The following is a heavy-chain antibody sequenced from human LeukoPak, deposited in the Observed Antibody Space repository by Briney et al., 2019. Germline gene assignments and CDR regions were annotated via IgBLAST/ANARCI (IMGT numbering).Heavy chain of an antibody. CDR3: ARGPSGYCSSTSCYNFDY. CDR1: GGSFSGYY. CDR2: INHSGST. J-gene: IGHJ4*02. V-gene: IGHV4-34*01. D-gene: IGHD2-2*02. Sequence: TASETLSLTCAVYGGSFSGYYWSWIRQPPGKGLEWIGEINHSGSTNYNPSLKSRVTISVDTSKNQFSLKLSSVTAADTAVYYCARGPSGYCSSTSCYNFDYWGQGTLVTVSS.